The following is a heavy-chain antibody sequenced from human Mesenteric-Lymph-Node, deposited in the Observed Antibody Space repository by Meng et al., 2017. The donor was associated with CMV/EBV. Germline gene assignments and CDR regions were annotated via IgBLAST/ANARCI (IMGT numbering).Heavy chain of an antibody. CDR2: ISSSGSTI. CDR1: GFTFSDYY. J-gene: IGHJ6*02. D-gene: IGHD6-13*01. Sequence: LSLTCAASGFTFSDYYMSWIRQAPGKGLEWVSYISSSGSTIYYADSVKGRFTISRDNAKNSLYLQMNSLRAEDTAVYYCARDALYSSSWYGEYYYYGMDVWGQGTTVTVSS. CDR3: ARDALYSSSWYGEYYYYGMDV. V-gene: IGHV3-11*01.